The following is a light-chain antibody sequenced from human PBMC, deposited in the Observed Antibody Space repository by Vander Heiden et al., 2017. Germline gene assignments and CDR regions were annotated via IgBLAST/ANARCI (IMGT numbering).Light chain of an antibody. CDR3: QSYDTSLTKV. CDR2: GNN. J-gene: IGLJ2*01. Sequence: QSVLTQPPPVARDPAQRVTISCTVITSSVGAGYDLNWYQQLPGTAPKLLIYGNNNRASGVPDRFSASKAGTAASLVITGLQADDEAAYYCQSYDTSLTKVFGGGTKLTV. V-gene: IGLV1-40*01. CDR1: TSSVGAGYD.